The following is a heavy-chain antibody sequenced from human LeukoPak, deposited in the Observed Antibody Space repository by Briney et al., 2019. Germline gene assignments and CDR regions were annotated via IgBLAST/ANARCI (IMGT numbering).Heavy chain of an antibody. CDR3: ARVTIFGVVPFDI. CDR1: GGSFSGYY. D-gene: IGHD3-3*01. Sequence: KPSETLSLTCAVYGGSFSGYYWSWIRQPPGKGREWIGEINHSGSTNYNPSLKSRVTISVDTSKNQFSLKLSSVTAADTAVYYCARVTIFGVVPFDIWGQGTMVTVSS. CDR2: INHSGST. V-gene: IGHV4-34*01. J-gene: IGHJ3*02.